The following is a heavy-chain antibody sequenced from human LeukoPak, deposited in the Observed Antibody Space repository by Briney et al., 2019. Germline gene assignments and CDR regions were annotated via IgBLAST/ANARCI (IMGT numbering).Heavy chain of an antibody. CDR2: IKQDGSEK. Sequence: GGSLRLSCAASGFTFSSYWMSWVRQAPGKGLEWVANIKQDGSEKYYVDSVKGRFTISRDNSKNTLYLQMNSLRAEDTAVYYCAKDQHVDSGWWYYYYMDVWGKGTTVTVSS. CDR1: GFTFSSYW. J-gene: IGHJ6*03. V-gene: IGHV3-7*03. CDR3: AKDQHVDSGWWYYYYMDV. D-gene: IGHD6-19*01.